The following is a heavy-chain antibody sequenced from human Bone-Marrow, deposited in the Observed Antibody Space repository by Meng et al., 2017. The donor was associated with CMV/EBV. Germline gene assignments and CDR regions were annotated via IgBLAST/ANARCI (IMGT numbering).Heavy chain of an antibody. CDR2: INPNSGGT. J-gene: IGHJ3*02. CDR3: ARLLRATPYDLNDAFDI. D-gene: IGHD5-12*01. Sequence: ASVKVSCKASGYTFTGYYMHWVRQAPGQGLEWMGWINPNSGGTNYAQKFQGRVTMTRDTSISTAYMELSRLRAEDTALYHCARLLRATPYDLNDAFDIWGQGTMVTVSS. V-gene: IGHV1-2*02. CDR1: GYTFTGYY.